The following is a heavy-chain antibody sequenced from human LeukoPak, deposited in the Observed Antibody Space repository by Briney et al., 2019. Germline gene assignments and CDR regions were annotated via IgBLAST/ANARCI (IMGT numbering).Heavy chain of an antibody. D-gene: IGHD6-13*01. Sequence: SVKASCKASGGTFSSYAISWVRQAPGQGLEWMGRIIPIFGTANYAQKFQGRVTITADESTSTAYMELSSLRSEDTAVYYCARDGAAAGTGFDYWGQGTLVTVSS. V-gene: IGHV1-69*13. CDR1: GGTFSSYA. CDR3: ARDGAAAGTGFDY. CDR2: IIPIFGTA. J-gene: IGHJ4*02.